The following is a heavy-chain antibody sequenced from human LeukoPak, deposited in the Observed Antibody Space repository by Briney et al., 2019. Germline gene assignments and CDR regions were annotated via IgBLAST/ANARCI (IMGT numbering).Heavy chain of an antibody. CDR3: ARSYGSSRGYFDY. D-gene: IGHD6-6*01. Sequence: PSETLSLTCTVSGGSISSYYWSWIRQPPGKGLEWIGYIYYSGSTNYNPSLKSRVTISVDTSKNQFSLKLSSVTAADTAVYYCARSYGSSRGYFDYSRQGTLVTVSS. J-gene: IGHJ4*02. CDR2: IYYSGST. V-gene: IGHV4-59*01. CDR1: GGSISSYY.